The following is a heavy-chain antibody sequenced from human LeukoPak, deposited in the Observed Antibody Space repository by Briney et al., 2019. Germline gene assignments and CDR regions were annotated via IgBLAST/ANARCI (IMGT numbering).Heavy chain of an antibody. CDR2: IYYSKNT. J-gene: IGHJ4*02. CDR1: GGSISSSSAY. CDR3: VSPRGFSYGYFDY. D-gene: IGHD5-18*01. V-gene: IGHV4-39*01. Sequence: PSETLSLTCTVSGGSISSSSAYWGWIRKPPGKGLEWIGSIYYSKNTYYNPSLKSRVTISADTSKNQFSLTLGSVSATDTAVYYCVSPRGFSYGYFDYWGQGTLVTVSS.